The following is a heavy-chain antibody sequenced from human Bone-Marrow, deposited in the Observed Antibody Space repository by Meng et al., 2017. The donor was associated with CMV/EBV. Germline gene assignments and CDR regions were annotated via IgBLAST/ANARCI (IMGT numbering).Heavy chain of an antibody. V-gene: IGHV3-9*01. CDR3: AKDIGPGPSLRWFDP. CDR1: GFTFDDYA. CDR2: ISWNSGSI. Sequence: GGSLRLSCAASGFTFDDYAMHWVRQAPGKGLEWVSGISWNSGSIGYADSVKGRFTISRDNAKNSLYLQMNSLRAEDTALYYCAKDIGPGPSLRWFDPWGQGTLVTVSS. J-gene: IGHJ5*02. D-gene: IGHD2-15*01.